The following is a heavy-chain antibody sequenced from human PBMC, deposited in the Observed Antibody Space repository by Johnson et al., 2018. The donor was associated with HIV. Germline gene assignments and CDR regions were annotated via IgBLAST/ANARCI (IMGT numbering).Heavy chain of an antibody. J-gene: IGHJ3*02. Sequence: EQLVVSGGGLVQPGGSLRLSCVASGFTFSSYDMHWVRQTTGKGLEWVSVIGAAGDTYYRDSVKGRFTISRENAKNSLCLQMTTLRAEYTAVYYCGRGSGSYYLVKGALDIWGQGKMVTVSS. CDR2: IGAAGDT. V-gene: IGHV3-13*01. CDR1: GFTFSSYD. D-gene: IGHD1-26*01. CDR3: GRGSGSYYLVKGALDI.